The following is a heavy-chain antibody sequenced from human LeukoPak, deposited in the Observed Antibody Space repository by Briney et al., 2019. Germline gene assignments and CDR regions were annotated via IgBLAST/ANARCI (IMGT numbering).Heavy chain of an antibody. CDR3: AKGPSITMIVVVIPLIY. J-gene: IGHJ4*02. CDR2: ISGSGGST. CDR1: GFTFSSYA. Sequence: PGGSLRLSCAASGFTFSSYAMSWVRQAPGKGLEWVSAISGSGGSTYYADSVKGRFTISRDNSKNTLYLQMNSLRAEDTAVYYCAKGPSITMIVVVIPLIYWGQGTLVTVSS. D-gene: IGHD3-22*01. V-gene: IGHV3-23*01.